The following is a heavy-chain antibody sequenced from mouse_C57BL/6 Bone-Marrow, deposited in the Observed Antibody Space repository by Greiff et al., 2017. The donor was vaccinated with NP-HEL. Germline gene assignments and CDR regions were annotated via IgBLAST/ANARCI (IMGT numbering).Heavy chain of an antibody. CDR3: ARDYGPWYFDV. J-gene: IGHJ1*03. V-gene: IGHV1-69*01. D-gene: IGHD1-1*02. Sequence: QVQLQQPGAELVMPGASVKLSCKASGYTFTSYWMHWVKQRPGQGLEWIGEIDPSDSYTNYIQKFKGKSTLTVDKSSSTAYMQLSSLTSEDSAVYYCARDYGPWYFDVWGTGTTVTVSS. CDR2: IDPSDSYT. CDR1: GYTFTSYW.